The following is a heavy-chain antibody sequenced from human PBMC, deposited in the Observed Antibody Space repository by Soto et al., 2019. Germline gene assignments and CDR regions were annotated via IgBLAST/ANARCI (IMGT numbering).Heavy chain of an antibody. J-gene: IGHJ4*02. Sequence: GGSLRLSCAASGFTFSSYSMNWVRQAPGKGLEWVSSISSSSSYIYYADSVKGRFTISRDNAKNSLYLQMNSLRAEDTAVYYCARDYDFWSGYNKPAFDYWGQGTLVTVSS. CDR3: ARDYDFWSGYNKPAFDY. V-gene: IGHV3-21*01. CDR1: GFTFSSYS. CDR2: ISSSSSYI. D-gene: IGHD3-3*01.